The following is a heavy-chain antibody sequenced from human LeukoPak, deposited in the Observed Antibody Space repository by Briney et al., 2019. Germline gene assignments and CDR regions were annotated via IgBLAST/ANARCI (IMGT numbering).Heavy chain of an antibody. J-gene: IGHJ4*02. CDR3: AVLVPAARSIDY. Sequence: GASVKVSCKASGGTFSSYAISWVRQAPGQGLEWMGGIIPIFGTANYAQKFQGRVTITADESTGTAYMELSSLRSEDTAVYYCAVLVPAARSIDYWGQGTLVTVSS. D-gene: IGHD2-2*01. CDR2: IIPIFGTA. V-gene: IGHV1-69*13. CDR1: GGTFSSYA.